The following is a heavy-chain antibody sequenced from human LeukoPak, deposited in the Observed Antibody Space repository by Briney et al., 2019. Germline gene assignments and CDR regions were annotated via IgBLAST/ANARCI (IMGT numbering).Heavy chain of an antibody. V-gene: IGHV3-23*01. J-gene: IGHJ4*02. Sequence: PGGSLRLSCATSGFIFNNHAMNWVRQAPGKGLEWVSGISGTGGGTYYADSVKGRFTISRDNSRATLYLQINSLRAEDTALYFCARDSGLGGFFFDYWGQGTLVTVSS. CDR1: GFIFNNHA. D-gene: IGHD1-26*01. CDR2: ISGTGGGT. CDR3: ARDSGLGGFFFDY.